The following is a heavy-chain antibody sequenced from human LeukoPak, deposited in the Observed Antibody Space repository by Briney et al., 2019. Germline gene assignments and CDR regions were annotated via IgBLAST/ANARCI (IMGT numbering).Heavy chain of an antibody. J-gene: IGHJ4*02. CDR3: ARSDRRQYPRDY. Sequence: ASVKVSCKASGYTFSSYGISWVRQAPGQGLEWMGWISAYNGNTNYAQKLQGRVTMTTDTSTSTAYMELRSLGSDDTAVYYCARSDRRQYPRDYWGQGTLVTVSS. CDR1: GYTFSSYG. D-gene: IGHD2-2*01. V-gene: IGHV1-18*01. CDR2: ISAYNGNT.